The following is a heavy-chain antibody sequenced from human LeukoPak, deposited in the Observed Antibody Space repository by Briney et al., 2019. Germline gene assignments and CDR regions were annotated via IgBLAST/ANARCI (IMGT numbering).Heavy chain of an antibody. Sequence: ASVKVSCKASGGTFSNYAISWVRQAPGQGLEWMGGIIPIFGTANSAQKFQGRVTITADKSTSTAYMELSRLRSEDTAVYYCARGEQLRYFDSSLDYYYYYGMDVWGKGTTVTVSS. V-gene: IGHV1-69*06. D-gene: IGHD3-9*01. J-gene: IGHJ6*04. CDR1: GGTFSNYA. CDR2: IIPIFGTA. CDR3: ARGEQLRYFDSSLDYYYYYGMDV.